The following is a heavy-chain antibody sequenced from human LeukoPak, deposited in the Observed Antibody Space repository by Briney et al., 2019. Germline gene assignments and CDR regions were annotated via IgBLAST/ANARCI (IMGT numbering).Heavy chain of an antibody. CDR1: GGSISSGGYY. CDR2: IYYSGST. J-gene: IGHJ5*02. Sequence: SETLSLTCTVSGGSISSGGYYWSWIRQHPGKGLEWIGYIYYSGSTYYNPSLKSRVTISVDTSKNQFSLKLSSVTAADTAVYYCARTSIFGVVRFDPWGQGTLVTVSS. D-gene: IGHD3-3*02. V-gene: IGHV4-31*03. CDR3: ARTSIFGVVRFDP.